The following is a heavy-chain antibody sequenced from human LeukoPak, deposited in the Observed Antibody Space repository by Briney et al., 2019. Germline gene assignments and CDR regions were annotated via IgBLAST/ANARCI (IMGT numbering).Heavy chain of an antibody. J-gene: IGHJ4*02. CDR2: IYYSGGT. Sequence: SETLSLTCTVSGGSISSYYWSWIRQPPGKGLEWIGYIYYSGGTNYNPSLKSRVTISVDTSKNQFSLKLSSVTAADTAVYYCASGLRARGRWRASFDYWGQGTLVTVSS. CDR3: ASGLRARGRWRASFDY. CDR1: GGSISSYY. V-gene: IGHV4-59*12. D-gene: IGHD4-17*01.